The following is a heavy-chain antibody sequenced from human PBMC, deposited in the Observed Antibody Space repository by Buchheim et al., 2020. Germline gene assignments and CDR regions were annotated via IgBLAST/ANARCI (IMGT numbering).Heavy chain of an antibody. V-gene: IGHV3-74*01. CDR3: ANLYGMDV. CDR1: GFTFSSYW. CDR2: IYSDGSTT. Sequence: EVQLVESGGGLVQPGGSLRLSCAASGFTFSSYWMHWFRQAPGQGLVWVSRIYSDGSTTDYADSVRGRFTISRDNAKNTLYLQMNSLRAEDTAVYYCANLYGMDVWGQGTT. J-gene: IGHJ6*02.